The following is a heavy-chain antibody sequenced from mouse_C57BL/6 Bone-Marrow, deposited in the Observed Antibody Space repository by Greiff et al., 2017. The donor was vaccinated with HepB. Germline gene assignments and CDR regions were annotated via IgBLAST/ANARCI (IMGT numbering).Heavy chain of an antibody. V-gene: IGHV1-69*01. CDR3: ARGGIYYGNYESFYAMDY. CDR2: IDPSDSYT. J-gene: IGHJ4*01. D-gene: IGHD2-1*01. Sequence: QVQLQQPGAELVMPGASVKLSCKASGYTFTSYWMHWVKQRPGQGLEWIGEIDPSDSYTNYNQKFKGKSTLTVDKSSSTAYMQLSSLTSEDSAVYYCARGGIYYGNYESFYAMDYWGQGTSVTVSA. CDR1: GYTFTSYW.